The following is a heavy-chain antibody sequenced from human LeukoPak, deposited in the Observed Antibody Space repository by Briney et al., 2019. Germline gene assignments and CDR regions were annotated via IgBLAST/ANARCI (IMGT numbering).Heavy chain of an antibody. CDR2: ISWNSGSI. D-gene: IGHD1-26*01. CDR1: GFTFDDYA. Sequence: SLRLYCAASGFTFDDYAMHWVRQAPGKGLEWVSGISWNSGSIGYADSVKGRFTISRDNAKNSLYLQMNSLRAEDTALYYCAKGRLVDDAFDIWGQGTMVTVSS. CDR3: AKGRLVDDAFDI. J-gene: IGHJ3*02. V-gene: IGHV3-9*01.